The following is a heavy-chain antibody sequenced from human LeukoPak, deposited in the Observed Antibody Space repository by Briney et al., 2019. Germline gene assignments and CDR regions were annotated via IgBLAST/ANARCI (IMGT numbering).Heavy chain of an antibody. CDR3: ARGNSSSIYYYYMDV. Sequence: GASVKVSCKASGGTFSSYAINWVRQAPGQGLEWMGGIIPIFGTANYAQKFQGRVTITADESTSTAYMELSSLRSEDTAVYYCARGNSSSIYYYYMDVWGKGTTVTVSS. CDR1: GGTFSSYA. J-gene: IGHJ6*03. V-gene: IGHV1-69*13. D-gene: IGHD6-6*01. CDR2: IIPIFGTA.